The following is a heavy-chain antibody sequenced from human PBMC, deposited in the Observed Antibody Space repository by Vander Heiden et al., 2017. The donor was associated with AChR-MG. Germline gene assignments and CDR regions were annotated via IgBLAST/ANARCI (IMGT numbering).Heavy chain of an antibody. V-gene: IGHV4-34*01. Sequence: QVQLQQRGAGLLKPSETLSLTCAVYGASFSGYYWSWIRQPQGKGLERTGEINHSGSTNYNPSLKSRVTISVDTSKNQFSLKLSSVTAADTAVYYCARQTDYSKRPYVDYWGQGTLVTVSS. J-gene: IGHJ4*02. CDR2: INHSGST. CDR1: GASFSGYY. D-gene: IGHD2-15*01. CDR3: ARQTDYSKRPYVDY.